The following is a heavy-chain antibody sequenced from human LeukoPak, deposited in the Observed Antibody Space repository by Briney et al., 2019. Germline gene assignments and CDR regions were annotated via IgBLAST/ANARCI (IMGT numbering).Heavy chain of an antibody. D-gene: IGHD3-3*01. CDR1: GGSISSGTYY. V-gene: IGHV4-61*02. J-gene: IGHJ4*02. Sequence: NASQTLSLTCTVSGGSISSGTYYWSWIRQPAGKGLEWLGRIHTSGSTNYNPSLKSRLTISVDTSKNQFSLRLSSVTAADTAVYYCGRGRSGYFDYWGRGTLVTVSS. CDR2: IHTSGST. CDR3: GRGRSGYFDY.